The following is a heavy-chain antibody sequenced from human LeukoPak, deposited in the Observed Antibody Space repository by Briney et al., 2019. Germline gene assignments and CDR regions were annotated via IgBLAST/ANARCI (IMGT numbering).Heavy chain of an antibody. Sequence: GGSLRLSCAASGFTFSSYPMHGVRQAPGKGLVGLAVISYDGSNKYYADCVKGRFTISRDNSKNTLYLQMNSLRAEDTAVYYCARDRVQYYGSGSFPDYWGQGTLVTVSS. D-gene: IGHD3-10*01. CDR1: GFTFSSYP. V-gene: IGHV3-30*04. J-gene: IGHJ4*02. CDR3: ARDRVQYYGSGSFPDY. CDR2: ISYDGSNK.